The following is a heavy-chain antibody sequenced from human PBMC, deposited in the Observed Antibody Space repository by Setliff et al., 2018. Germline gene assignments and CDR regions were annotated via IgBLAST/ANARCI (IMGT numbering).Heavy chain of an antibody. CDR1: GGSISSYY. Sequence: PSETLSLTCTVSGGSISSYYWSWIRQPPGKGLEWIGYIYYSGSTNYNPSLKSRVTISVDTSKNQFSLKLSSVTAADTALYYCARSPSSGAYWNPRPFYSDYWARGTLVTVSS. D-gene: IGHD1-26*01. CDR3: ARSPSSGAYWNPRPFYSDY. J-gene: IGHJ4*02. V-gene: IGHV4-59*08. CDR2: IYYSGST.